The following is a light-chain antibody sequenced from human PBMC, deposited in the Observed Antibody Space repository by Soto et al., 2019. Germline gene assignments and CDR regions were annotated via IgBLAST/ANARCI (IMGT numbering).Light chain of an antibody. CDR2: DAS. Sequence: IQMTHSPSTLSASVGDRVTITCRASQSISSWLAWYQQKPGKAPKLLIYDASSLESGVPSRFSGSGSGTEFTLTISSLQPDDFTTYYCQQYSSYSSFGGGTKVDIK. J-gene: IGKJ4*01. V-gene: IGKV1-5*01. CDR1: QSISSW. CDR3: QQYSSYSS.